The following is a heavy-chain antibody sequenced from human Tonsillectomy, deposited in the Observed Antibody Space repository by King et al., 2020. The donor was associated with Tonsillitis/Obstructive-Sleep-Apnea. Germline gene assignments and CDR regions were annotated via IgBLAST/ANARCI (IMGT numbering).Heavy chain of an antibody. CDR1: GFSLSTSGVG. Sequence: TLKESGPTLVKPTQTLTLTCTFSGFSLSTSGVGVGWIRQPPGKALEWLALIYWDDDKRYSPSLKSRLTITKDTSKNQVVLTMTNMDPVDTTTYYCAHTPRRYGDYRNWFDPWGQGTLVTVSS. D-gene: IGHD4-17*01. V-gene: IGHV2-5*02. CDR2: IYWDDDK. J-gene: IGHJ5*02. CDR3: AHTPRRYGDYRNWFDP.